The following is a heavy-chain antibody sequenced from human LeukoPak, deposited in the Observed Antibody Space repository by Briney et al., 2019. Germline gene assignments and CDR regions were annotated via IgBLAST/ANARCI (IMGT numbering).Heavy chain of an antibody. D-gene: IGHD3-16*02. Sequence: SETLSLTCTVSGGFISSYYWSWLRQPPGKGLEWIGYIYNSGNTNYNPSLKSRVTISVDTSKSQLSLKLTSVTSVDTAVYYCAKGNSYPDYWGQGTLVTVSS. J-gene: IGHJ4*02. V-gene: IGHV4-59*01. CDR3: AKGNSYPDY. CDR2: IYNSGNT. CDR1: GGFISSYY.